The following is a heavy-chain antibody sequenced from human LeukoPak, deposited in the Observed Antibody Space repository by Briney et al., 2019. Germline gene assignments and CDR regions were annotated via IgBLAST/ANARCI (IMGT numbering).Heavy chain of an antibody. J-gene: IGHJ4*02. Sequence: GGSLRLSCAASGFTFNSYAMSWVRQAPGKGLEWVSTISGSGGSTYYADSVKGRFTISRDNSKNTLYLQMNSLRAEDTAVYYCGKDRAAVAATSFFDCWGQGTLVTVSS. CDR2: ISGSGGST. CDR1: GFTFNSYA. CDR3: GKDRAAVAATSFFDC. D-gene: IGHD2-15*01. V-gene: IGHV3-23*01.